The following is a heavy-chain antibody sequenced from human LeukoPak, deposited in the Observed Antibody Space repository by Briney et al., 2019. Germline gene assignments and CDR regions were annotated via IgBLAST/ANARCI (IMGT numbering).Heavy chain of an antibody. CDR2: INPSGGST. CDR1: GYTFTSYY. Sequence: ASVKVSCKASGYTFTSYYMHWVRQAPGQGLEWMGIINPSGGSTSYAQKFQGRVTMTSDTSTSTVYMELSSLRSEDTAVYYCARDRGSREYQLPGWGWFDPWGQGILVTVSS. J-gene: IGHJ5*02. D-gene: IGHD2-2*01. CDR3: ARDRGSREYQLPGWGWFDP. V-gene: IGHV1-46*01.